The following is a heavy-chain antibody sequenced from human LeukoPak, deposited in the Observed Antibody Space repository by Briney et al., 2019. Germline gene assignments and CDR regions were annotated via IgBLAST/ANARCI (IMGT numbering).Heavy chain of an antibody. CDR1: GFTVSSYS. J-gene: IGHJ6*03. Sequence: GGSLRLSCAASGFTVSSYSMNWVRQAPGKGLEWVSSISSSSSYIYYADSVKGRFTISRDNAKNSLYLQMNSLRAEDTAVYYCASSSAGTGPYYMDVWGKGTTVTVSS. CDR3: ASSSAGTGPYYMDV. CDR2: ISSSSSYI. D-gene: IGHD1/OR15-1a*01. V-gene: IGHV3-21*01.